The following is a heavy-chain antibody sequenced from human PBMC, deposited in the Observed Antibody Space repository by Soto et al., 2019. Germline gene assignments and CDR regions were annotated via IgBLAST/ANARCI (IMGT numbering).Heavy chain of an antibody. D-gene: IGHD6-19*01. CDR1: GFTFSSNW. CDR3: ATGSGWYSPDY. CDR2: IDNDGSSR. Sequence: GGSLRLSCAASGFTFSSNWMHWVRQGPGKGLVWVSRIDNDGSSRDYADSVKGRFTISRDNAKNTLYLEMSSLRAEDTAVYYCATGSGWYSPDYWGQGTLVTVS. V-gene: IGHV3-74*01. J-gene: IGHJ4*02.